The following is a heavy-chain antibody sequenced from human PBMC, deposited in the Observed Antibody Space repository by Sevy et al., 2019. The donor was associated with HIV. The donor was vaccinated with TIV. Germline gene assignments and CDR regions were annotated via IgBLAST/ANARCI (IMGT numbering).Heavy chain of an antibody. Sequence: ASVKVSCKASGGTFSSYAISWVRQAPGQGLEWMGGIIPIFGTANYAQKFQGRVTITAEESTSTAYMELSSLRSEDTAVYYCARDQNRWLVLGGDYYYYGMDVWGQGTTVTVSS. D-gene: IGHD6-19*01. CDR3: ARDQNRWLVLGGDYYYYGMDV. V-gene: IGHV1-69*13. CDR2: IIPIFGTA. CDR1: GGTFSSYA. J-gene: IGHJ6*02.